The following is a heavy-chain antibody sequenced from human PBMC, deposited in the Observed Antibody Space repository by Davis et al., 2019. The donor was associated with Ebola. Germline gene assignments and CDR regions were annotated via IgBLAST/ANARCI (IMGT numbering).Heavy chain of an antibody. V-gene: IGHV5-10-1*01. CDR2: IDPSDSYT. CDR3: AKANYYGSGSYYRYWFDP. Sequence: KVSCKGSGYSFTSYWISWVRQMPGKGLEWMGRIDPSDSYTNYSPSFQGHVTIPADKSISTAYLQWSSLKASDTAMYYCAKANYYGSGSYYRYWFDPWGQETLVTVSS. J-gene: IGHJ5*02. CDR1: GYSFTSYW. D-gene: IGHD3-10*01.